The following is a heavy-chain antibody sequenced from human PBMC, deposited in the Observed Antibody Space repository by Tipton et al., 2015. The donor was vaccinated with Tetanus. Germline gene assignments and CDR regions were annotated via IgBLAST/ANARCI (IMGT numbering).Heavy chain of an antibody. D-gene: IGHD6-19*01. CDR3: ARASSSGWYVDY. CDR1: GFTFSSYA. Sequence: SLRLSCAASGFTFSSYAMHWVRQAPGKGLEWVAVISFDGSYKYYADSVKGRFTISRDNSKNTLYLQMNSLRTEDTAVYYCARASSSGWYVDYWGQGTLVTVSS. CDR2: ISFDGSYK. J-gene: IGHJ4*02. V-gene: IGHV3-30*04.